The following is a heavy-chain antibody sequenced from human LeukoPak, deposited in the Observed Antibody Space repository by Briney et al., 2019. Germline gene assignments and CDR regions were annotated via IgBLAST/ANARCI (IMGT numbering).Heavy chain of an antibody. CDR2: IMNDGRTR. CDR3: VRDYWGTHV. Sequence: GGSLRLTCVGSGFTFSRYWMYWVRRVPGKGLMWVSRIMNDGRTRTYADSVRGRFIVSRDNAKSTLYLQMNSLRVEDTAVYYCVRDYWGTHVWGQGTLVTVSS. D-gene: IGHD7-27*01. J-gene: IGHJ4*02. V-gene: IGHV3-74*01. CDR1: GFTFSRYW.